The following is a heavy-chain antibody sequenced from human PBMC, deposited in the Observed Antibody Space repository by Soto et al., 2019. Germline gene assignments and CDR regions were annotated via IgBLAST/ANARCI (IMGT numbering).Heavy chain of an antibody. CDR1: GFTFSSYG. V-gene: IGHV3-30*18. J-gene: IGHJ6*02. CDR2: ISYDGSNK. Sequence: GGSLRLSCAASGFTFSSYGMHWVRQAPGKGLEWVAVISYDGSNKYYADSVKGRFTISRDNSKNTLYLQMNSLRAEDTAVYYCAKDHYGSGSYYIPHGMDVWGQGTTVTVSS. CDR3: AKDHYGSGSYYIPHGMDV. D-gene: IGHD3-10*01.